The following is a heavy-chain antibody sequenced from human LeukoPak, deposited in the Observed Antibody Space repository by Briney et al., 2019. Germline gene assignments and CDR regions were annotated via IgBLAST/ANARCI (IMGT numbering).Heavy chain of an antibody. Sequence: PSETLSLTCAVYGGSFSGHYWTWIRQTPGKGLEWIGEMNPRGSTSYNPSLKSRVTISVDTSKNQFSPKLSSVTAADTAVYYCARGRQDVTMIVVVMTAVSYYLDVWGQGTTVTVSS. J-gene: IGHJ6*03. CDR1: GGSFSGHY. CDR3: ARGRQDVTMIVVVMTAVSYYLDV. D-gene: IGHD3-22*01. CDR2: MNPRGST. V-gene: IGHV4-34*01.